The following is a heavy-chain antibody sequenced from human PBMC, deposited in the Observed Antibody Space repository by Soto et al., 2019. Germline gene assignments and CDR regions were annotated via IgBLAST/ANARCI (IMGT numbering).Heavy chain of an antibody. V-gene: IGHV3-53*01. CDR1: GFTVSSNY. CDR3: ASLRIPYYYYGMDV. CDR2: IYSGGST. Sequence: EVPLVESGGGLIQPGGSLRLSCAASGFTVSSNYMSWVRQAPGKGLEWVSVIYSGGSTYYADSVKGRFTISRDNSKNTLYLQMNSLRAEDTAVYYCASLRIPYYYYGMDVWGQGTTVTVSS. J-gene: IGHJ6*02. D-gene: IGHD2-21*01.